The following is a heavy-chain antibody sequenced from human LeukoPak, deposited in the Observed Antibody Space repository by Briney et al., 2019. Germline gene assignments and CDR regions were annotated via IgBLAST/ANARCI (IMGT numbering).Heavy chain of an antibody. V-gene: IGHV3-30*18. D-gene: IGHD1-1*01. CDR1: GFTFSSYG. CDR3: AKVEDDFGEQH. Sequence: GRSLRLSCAASGFTFSSYGMHWVRQAPGKGLEWVAVIAYDGSNKKYADSMKGRFTISRDNSKNTLYLQMNSLRAEDTAVYYCAKVEDDFGEQHWGQGTLVTVSS. CDR2: IAYDGSNK. J-gene: IGHJ1*01.